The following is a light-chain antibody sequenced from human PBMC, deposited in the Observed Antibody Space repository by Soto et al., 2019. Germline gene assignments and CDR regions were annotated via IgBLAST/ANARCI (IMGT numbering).Light chain of an antibody. Sequence: EIVMTQSPATLSVSPGERATLSCRASQSVRNNLAWYQQKFGQAPRLLIYGASTRATGIPARFSGSGSGTEFTLTISSLQSEDFAVYYCQHYHNWPPWTFGQGTKVEVK. J-gene: IGKJ1*01. CDR2: GAS. CDR1: QSVRNN. CDR3: QHYHNWPPWT. V-gene: IGKV3-15*01.